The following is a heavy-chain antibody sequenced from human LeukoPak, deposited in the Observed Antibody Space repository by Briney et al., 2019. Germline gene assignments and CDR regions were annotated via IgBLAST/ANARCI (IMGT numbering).Heavy chain of an antibody. CDR3: AKLIPLVDCSSTSCYGFDY. CDR2: IDNGGNT. J-gene: IGHJ4*02. CDR1: GVTVRTND. Sequence: GGSLRLSRAASGVTVRTNDMSWVRQAPGKGLEWVSFIDNGGNTYYADSVKGRFTISRDNSKNTLYLQMNSLRAGDTAIYYCAKLIPLVDCSSTSCYGFDYWGQGTLVTVSS. D-gene: IGHD2-2*01. V-gene: IGHV3-53*01.